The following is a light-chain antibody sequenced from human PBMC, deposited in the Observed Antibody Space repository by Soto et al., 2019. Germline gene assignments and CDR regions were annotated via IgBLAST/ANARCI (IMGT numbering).Light chain of an antibody. J-gene: IGKJ5*01. Sequence: DIQMTQSPSSLSASVGDRFTITCRASQSISSYLNWYQQKPGKAPKLLIYAASSLQSGVPSRFSGSGSGTDFTLTISSLQSEDAAVYYCQQYHHWPVTFGGGTRLEIK. CDR2: AAS. CDR3: QQYHHWPVT. CDR1: QSISSY. V-gene: IGKV1-39*01.